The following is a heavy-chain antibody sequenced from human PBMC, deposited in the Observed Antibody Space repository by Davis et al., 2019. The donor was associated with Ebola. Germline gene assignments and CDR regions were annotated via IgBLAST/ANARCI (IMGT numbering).Heavy chain of an antibody. CDR3: ATNSTSSGFDF. V-gene: IGHV4-61*09. Sequence: PSETLSLTCTVSNGSLYSGSFYWSWIRQPAGQGLEWIGQVYPSGSTNYNPSLKSRLTISVDASKNQFSLNLRSVTAADTALYFCATNSTSSGFDFWGQGILVTVSS. J-gene: IGHJ4*02. CDR1: NGSLYSGSFY. D-gene: IGHD6-6*01. CDR2: VYPSGST.